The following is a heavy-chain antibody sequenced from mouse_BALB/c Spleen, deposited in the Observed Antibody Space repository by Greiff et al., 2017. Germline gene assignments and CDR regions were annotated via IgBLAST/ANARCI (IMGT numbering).Heavy chain of an antibody. CDR1: GYSITSDYA. Sequence: EVQLQQSGPGLVKPSQSLSLTCTVTGYSITSDYAWNWIRQFPGNKLEWMGYISYSGSTSYNPSLKSRISITRDTSKNQFFLQLNSVTTEDTATYYCARWVYGRYFDVWGAGTTVTVSS. V-gene: IGHV3-2*02. CDR2: ISYSGST. J-gene: IGHJ1*01. CDR3: ARWVYGRYFDV. D-gene: IGHD1-2*01.